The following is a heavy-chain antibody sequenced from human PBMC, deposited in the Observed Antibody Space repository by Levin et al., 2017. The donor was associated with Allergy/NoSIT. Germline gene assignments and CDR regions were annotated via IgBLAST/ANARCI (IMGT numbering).Heavy chain of an antibody. CDR1: GDFFTSFA. Sequence: SVKVSCKASGDFFTSFAISWVRQAPGQGLEWMGGIIPIFHTTRYAPRFQGRLRIYADESTSTAYMELSSLTSEDTAMYYCARSFDFVVVPAATNWFDPWGQGTLVTVSS. J-gene: IGHJ5*02. D-gene: IGHD2-2*01. CDR3: ARSFDFVVVPAATNWFDP. CDR2: IIPIFHTT. V-gene: IGHV1-69*13.